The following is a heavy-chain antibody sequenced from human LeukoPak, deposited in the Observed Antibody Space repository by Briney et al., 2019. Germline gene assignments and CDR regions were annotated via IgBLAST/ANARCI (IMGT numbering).Heavy chain of an antibody. Sequence: GGSLRLSCAASGFTFSSYAMSWVRQAPGKGLEWVSTMSTSGGSTYYANSVKGRFTISRDNSKNTLFLHMNSLRAEDTAVYYCARAVDFWSGYPQPNWFDPWGQGTLVTVSS. CDR2: MSTSGGST. CDR3: ARAVDFWSGYPQPNWFDP. D-gene: IGHD3-3*01. J-gene: IGHJ5*02. V-gene: IGHV3-23*01. CDR1: GFTFSSYA.